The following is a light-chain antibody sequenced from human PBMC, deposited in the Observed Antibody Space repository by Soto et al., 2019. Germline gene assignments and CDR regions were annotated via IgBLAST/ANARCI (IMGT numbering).Light chain of an antibody. V-gene: IGLV1-44*01. CDR2: SNN. J-gene: IGLJ2*01. CDR3: AAWDDSLEVV. CDR1: SSNIGSNT. Sequence: QAVLTQPPSASGTPGQRVTISCSGSSSNIGSNTVNWYQHLPGTAPKLLIYSNNQRPSGVPDRFSGSKSGTSASLAISGLQSEDEADYYCAAWDDSLEVVFGGGTKLTVL.